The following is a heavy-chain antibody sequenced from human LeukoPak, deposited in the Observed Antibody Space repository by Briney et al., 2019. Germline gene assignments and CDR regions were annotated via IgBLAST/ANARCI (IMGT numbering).Heavy chain of an antibody. CDR1: GYSFTSYW. D-gene: IGHD2-15*01. J-gene: IGHJ6*02. CDR2: IYPGDSDT. V-gene: IGHV5-51*01. CDR3: ARAPYCSGGSCYSAPAYGMDV. Sequence: RAGESLKISCKGSGYSFTSYWIGWVRQMPGKGLEWMGIIYPGDSDTRYSPSFQGQVTISADKSTSTAYLQWSSLKASDTAMYYCARAPYCSGGSCYSAPAYGMDVWGQGTTVTVSS.